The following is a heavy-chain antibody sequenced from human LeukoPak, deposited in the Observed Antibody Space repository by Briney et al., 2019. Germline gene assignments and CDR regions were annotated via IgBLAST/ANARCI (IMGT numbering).Heavy chain of an antibody. J-gene: IGHJ5*02. CDR1: GFTFSSYS. D-gene: IGHD3-10*01. CDR2: ISYDGSNK. Sequence: PGGSLRLSCAASGFTFSSYSMNWVRQAPGKGLEWVAVISYDGSNKYYADSVKGRFTISRDNSKNTLYLQMNSLRAEDTAVYYCARDHSWATQWGFGELSWWFNPWGQGTLVTVSS. CDR3: ARDHSWATQWGFGELSWWFNP. V-gene: IGHV3-30*03.